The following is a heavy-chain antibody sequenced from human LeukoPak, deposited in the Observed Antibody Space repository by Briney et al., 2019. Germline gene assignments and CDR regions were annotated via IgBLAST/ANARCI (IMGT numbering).Heavy chain of an antibody. J-gene: IGHJ4*02. CDR2: ISGSSSYI. Sequence: GGSLRLSCSASRFTFSSYSMNWVRQAPGKGLVWVSTISGSSSYIYYADSVKGRFTISRHNAKNSLFLQMNSLRAEGTAVYYCARDREGYCSGGSCTNFDYWGQGTLVTVSS. CDR3: ARDREGYCSGGSCTNFDY. V-gene: IGHV3-21*01. D-gene: IGHD2-15*01. CDR1: RFTFSSYS.